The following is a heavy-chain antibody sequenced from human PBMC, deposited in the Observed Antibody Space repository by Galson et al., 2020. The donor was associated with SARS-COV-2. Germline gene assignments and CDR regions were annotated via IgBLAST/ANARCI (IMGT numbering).Heavy chain of an antibody. CDR3: AKNPGNRITILGVVIHPHYMDV. V-gene: IGHV3-23*01. CDR1: GFTFSSYA. D-gene: IGHD3-3*01. CDR2: ISRSGGST. J-gene: IGHJ6*03. Sequence: GGSLRLSCAASGFTFSSYAMSWVRQAPGKGLEWVSAISRSGGSTYYAASVKGRFTISRDNSKNTLYLQMNSLRAEDTAVYYCAKNPGNRITILGVVIHPHYMDVWGKGTTVTVSS.